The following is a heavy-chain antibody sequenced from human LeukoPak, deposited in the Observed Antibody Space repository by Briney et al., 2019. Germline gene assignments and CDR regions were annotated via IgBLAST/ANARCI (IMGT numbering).Heavy chain of an antibody. CDR1: GDSISRSTYY. CDR2: VYYGRSP. V-gene: IGHV4-39*02. Sequence: SETLSLTCTVSGDSISRSTYYWAWIRQPPGKGLEWIGSVYYGRSPYFNPSLESRATISVDTSKNHFSLKMSSVTAADTAVYYCARSSGTGTFSYWGQGTLVTVST. J-gene: IGHJ4*02. CDR3: ARSSGTGTFSY. D-gene: IGHD6-25*01.